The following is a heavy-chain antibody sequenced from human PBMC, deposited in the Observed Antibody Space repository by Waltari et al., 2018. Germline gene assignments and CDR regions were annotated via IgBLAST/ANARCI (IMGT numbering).Heavy chain of an antibody. CDR1: GDSVSSNSSA. CDR2: TYYRSKWYN. V-gene: IGHV6-1*01. Sequence: QVQLQPSGPGLVKPSQTLSLTCAISGDSVSSNSSAWNWIRQSPSRGLAWLGRTYYRSKWYNDYAVSVKSRITINPDTSKNQFSLQLNSVTPEDTAVYYCAREGYCTNGVCSDAFDYWGQGTLVTVSS. J-gene: IGHJ4*02. D-gene: IGHD2-8*01. CDR3: AREGYCTNGVCSDAFDY.